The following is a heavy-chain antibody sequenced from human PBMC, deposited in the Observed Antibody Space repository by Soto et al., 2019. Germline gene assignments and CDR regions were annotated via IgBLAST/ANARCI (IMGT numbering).Heavy chain of an antibody. V-gene: IGHV2-5*02. J-gene: IGHJ4*02. CDR3: AHRRHCIGDPCYSGFNY. Sequence: QITLKESGPTLVKPTQTLTLICTFSGFSLNTSGVGVGWIRQPPGKALEWLALIYWDDDKRYSPSLKSRLSITKDTSKNQVVLTMTNIDPVDTTTYFCAHRRHCIGDPCYSGFNYRGQGTLVTVSS. CDR1: GFSLNTSGVG. D-gene: IGHD2-15*01. CDR2: IYWDDDK.